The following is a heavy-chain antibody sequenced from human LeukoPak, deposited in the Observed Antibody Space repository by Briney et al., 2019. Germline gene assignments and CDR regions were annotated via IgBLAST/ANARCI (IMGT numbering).Heavy chain of an antibody. J-gene: IGHJ4*02. CDR2: INKDGRSQ. CDR1: GLTFSKYW. Sequence: GESLRLSCAASGLTFSKYWMSWVRQTPRKGLEWVANINKDGRSQNHADSVKGRFTISRDNTGNSLHLQMNSLTVEDTAIYYCVTEGAIGFGYLNWGQGTLVTVSS. CDR3: VTEGAIGFGYLN. V-gene: IGHV3-7*01. D-gene: IGHD5-18*01.